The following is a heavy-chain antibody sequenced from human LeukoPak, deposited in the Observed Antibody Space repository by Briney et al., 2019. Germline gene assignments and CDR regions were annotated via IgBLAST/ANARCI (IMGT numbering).Heavy chain of an antibody. V-gene: IGHV3-30*04. CDR2: ILYDGSMK. D-gene: IGHD4-17*01. CDR1: GFTFSSYA. CDR3: ARRLRRNYFDY. Sequence: GGSLRLSCAASGFTFSSYAMHWVRQAPGKGLEWVGVILYDGSMKYYADSVKGRFTISRDNAKNSLYLQMNSLRAEDTAVYYCARRLRRNYFDYWGQGTLVTVSS. J-gene: IGHJ4*02.